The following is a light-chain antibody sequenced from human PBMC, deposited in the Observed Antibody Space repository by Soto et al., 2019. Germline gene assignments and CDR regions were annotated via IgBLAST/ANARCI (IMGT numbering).Light chain of an antibody. J-gene: IGLJ1*01. CDR3: FSFTTTSTHV. CDR2: EVS. CDR1: RSNVGSYNF. V-gene: IGLV2-23*02. Sequence: QSVLTQPASVSGSHGQSITISCTGTRSNVGSYNFVSWYRQYPGKAPELIIYEVSQRPSTFFNRFSGSKSGNTASLTVSGLQFDDEADYFCFSFTTTSTHVFGTGTKVTVL.